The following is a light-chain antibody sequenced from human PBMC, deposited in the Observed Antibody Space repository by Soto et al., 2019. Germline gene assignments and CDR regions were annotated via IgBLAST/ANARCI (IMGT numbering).Light chain of an antibody. J-gene: IGLJ1*01. CDR1: SSDVGGYNY. CDR3: TSYAGSNNFFYV. V-gene: IGLV2-8*01. Sequence: QSALNQPPSASGSHGQSVTISCTGTSSDVGGYNYVSWYQQHPGKAPKLMIYEVSKRPSGVPDRFSGSKSGNTASLTVSGLQAEDEADYYCTSYAGSNNFFYVFGTGTKVTVL. CDR2: EVS.